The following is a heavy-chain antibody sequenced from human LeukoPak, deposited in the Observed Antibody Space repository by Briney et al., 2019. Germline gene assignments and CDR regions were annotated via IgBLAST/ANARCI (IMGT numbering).Heavy chain of an antibody. D-gene: IGHD3-22*01. V-gene: IGHV3-23*01. CDR1: GFTFSSYA. CDR3: AKGNCYDSSGYYYEDAFDI. Sequence: PGGSLRLSRAASGFTFSSYAMSWVRQAPGKGLEWVSAISGSGGSTYYADSVKGRFTISRDNSKNTLYLQMNSLRAEDTAVYYCAKGNCYDSSGYYYEDAFDIWGQGTMVTVSS. CDR2: ISGSGGST. J-gene: IGHJ3*02.